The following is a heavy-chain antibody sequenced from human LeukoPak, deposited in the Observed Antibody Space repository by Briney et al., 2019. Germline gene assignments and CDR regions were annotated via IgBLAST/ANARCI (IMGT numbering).Heavy chain of an antibody. CDR1: GGSFSGYY. D-gene: IGHD6-13*01. J-gene: IGHJ6*03. CDR2: INHSGST. CDR3: AREAAARAGGPYYYYYMDV. Sequence: SETLSLTCAVYGGSFSGYYWSWIRQTPGKGLEWIGEINHSGSTNYNPSLKSRVTISVDTSKNQFSLKLSSVTAADTAVYYCAREAAARAGGPYYYYYMDVWGKGTTVTVSS. V-gene: IGHV4-34*01.